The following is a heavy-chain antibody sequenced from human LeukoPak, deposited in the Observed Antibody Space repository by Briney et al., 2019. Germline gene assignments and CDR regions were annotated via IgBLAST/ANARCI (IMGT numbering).Heavy chain of an antibody. Sequence: GSLRLSCAAFGFPFSSYWMSWVRQAPGKGLEWVANIKQGGSEKYYVDSVKGRFTISRDNAKNSLYLQMNSLRAEDTAVYYCARGHHIVVVTAPNYFDYWGQGTLVTVSS. V-gene: IGHV3-7*01. J-gene: IGHJ4*02. D-gene: IGHD2-21*02. CDR2: IKQGGSEK. CDR3: ARGHHIVVVTAPNYFDY. CDR1: GFPFSSYW.